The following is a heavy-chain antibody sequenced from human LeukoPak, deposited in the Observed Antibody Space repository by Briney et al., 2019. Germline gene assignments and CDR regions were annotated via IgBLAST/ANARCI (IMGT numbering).Heavy chain of an antibody. V-gene: IGHV3-7*01. J-gene: IGHJ4*02. CDR2: IKPDGSEK. D-gene: IGHD2-21*02. Sequence: PGGSLRPSVAASGFTFSRIGLGWVRKAPGKELGGVANIKPDGSEKFHVDSVKGRFTLSRDNSKSSLSLQMNSLRAEDTAVYYCARYGLTAALDFWGQGTLVTVSS. CDR3: ARYGLTAALDF. CDR1: GFTFSRIG.